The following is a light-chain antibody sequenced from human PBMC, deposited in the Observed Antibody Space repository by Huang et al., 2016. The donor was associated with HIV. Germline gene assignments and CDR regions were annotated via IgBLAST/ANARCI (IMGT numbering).Light chain of an antibody. CDR1: QSVNKN. CDR2: GAS. J-gene: IGKJ1*01. V-gene: IGKV3-15*01. Sequence: EIVMTQSPATLSVSPGERATLSCRASQSVNKNLAWYQQKPGQAPRLLMFGASTRATGVPARVSGIGSGTEFTLTISSLQSEDFAVYYCQHYNNWSPWTFGQGTKVEIK. CDR3: QHYNNWSPWT.